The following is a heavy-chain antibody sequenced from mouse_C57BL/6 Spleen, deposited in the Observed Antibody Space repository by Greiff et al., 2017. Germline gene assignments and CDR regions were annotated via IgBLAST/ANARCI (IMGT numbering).Heavy chain of an antibody. J-gene: IGHJ4*01. CDR3: AYSNYISYAMDY. CDR2: ISYDGSN. D-gene: IGHD2-5*01. CDR1: GYSITSGYY. V-gene: IGHV3-6*01. Sequence: EVKVEESGPGLVKPSQSLSLTCSVTGYSITSGYYWNWIRQFPGNKLEWMGYISYDGSNNYNPSLKNRISITRDTSKNQFFLKLNSVTTEDTATYYCAYSNYISYAMDYWGQGTSVTVSS.